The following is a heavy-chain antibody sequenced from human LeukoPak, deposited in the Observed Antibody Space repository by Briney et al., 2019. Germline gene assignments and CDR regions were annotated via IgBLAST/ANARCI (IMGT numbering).Heavy chain of an antibody. D-gene: IGHD3-16*01. V-gene: IGHV3-30*02. CDR2: EQKDGSYK. CDR1: EFSFSSHG. J-gene: IGHJ4*02. Sequence: PGGSLRLSCATSEFSFSSHGMHWAHQAPGKGLEWVAFEQKDGSYKKYADSVKGRFTISRDNSKNTLYLQMNSLRVEDTAVYYCANIPNSFGPDYWGQGSLVTVSS. CDR3: ANIPNSFGPDY.